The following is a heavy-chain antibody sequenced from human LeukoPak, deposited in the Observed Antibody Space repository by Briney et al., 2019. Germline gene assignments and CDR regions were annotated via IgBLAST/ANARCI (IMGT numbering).Heavy chain of an antibody. CDR3: ARVEATVTTARASYYFDY. CDR1: GGSISSYY. J-gene: IGHJ4*02. V-gene: IGHV4-59*01. D-gene: IGHD4-11*01. CDR2: IYYSGST. Sequence: PSETLSLTCTVSGGSISSYYWSWIRQPPGKGLEWIGYIYYSGSTNYNPSLKSRVTISVDTSKNQFSLKLSSVTAADTAVYYCARVEATVTTARASYYFDYWGQGTLVTVSS.